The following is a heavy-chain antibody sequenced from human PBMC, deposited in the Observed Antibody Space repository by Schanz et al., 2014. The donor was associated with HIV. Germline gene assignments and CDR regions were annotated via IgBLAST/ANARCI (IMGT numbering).Heavy chain of an antibody. D-gene: IGHD6-19*01. CDR2: MSHDGFSK. J-gene: IGHJ3*01. CDR1: GLTFSSSI. Sequence: QVQLVESGGGVVQPGRSLRLSCTASGLTFSSSIMHWVRQAPGKGLEWMAGMSHDGFSKYFADSVKGRFAISSEDSKNTVHLQMDSLRPEDTAVYYCAREGESSGRAGRFDLWGQGAMVTVSS. V-gene: IGHV3-30*09. CDR3: AREGESSGRAGRFDL.